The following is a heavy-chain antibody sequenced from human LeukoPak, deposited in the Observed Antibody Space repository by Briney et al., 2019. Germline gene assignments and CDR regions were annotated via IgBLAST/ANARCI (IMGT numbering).Heavy chain of an antibody. Sequence: SETLSLTCAVYGGSFSGYYWSWIRQPPGKGLEWIGEINHSGSTNYNPSLKSRVTMSIDTSKNHFSLKLTSVTAADTATYYCARETSLAGFASGLGFNYWGQGILVSVSS. CDR1: GGSFSGYY. CDR3: ARETSLAGFASGLGFNY. CDR2: INHSGST. J-gene: IGHJ4*01. D-gene: IGHD6-19*01. V-gene: IGHV4-34*01.